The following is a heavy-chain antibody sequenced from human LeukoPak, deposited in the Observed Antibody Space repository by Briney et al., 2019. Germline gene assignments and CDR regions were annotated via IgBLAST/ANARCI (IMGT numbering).Heavy chain of an antibody. J-gene: IGHJ6*01. V-gene: IGHV3-23*01. CDR3: ARASGLGPRAGYDLWSGYYSDYG. D-gene: IGHD3/OR15-3a*01. CDR1: GLTFSPYG. CDR2: ISGSGAGS. Sequence: PGGSLRLSCVASGLTFSPYGMSWVRQAPGKGLEWASGISGSGAGSYYADSVKGRFIISRDNSKSTLYLQMNSMRAEHTAVYYCARASGLGPRAGYDLWSGYYSDYG.